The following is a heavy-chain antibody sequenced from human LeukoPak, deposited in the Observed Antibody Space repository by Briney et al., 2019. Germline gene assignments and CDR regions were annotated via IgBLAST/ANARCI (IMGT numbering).Heavy chain of an antibody. CDR3: ARDYYYGPAFDI. CDR1: GFTFSTYA. J-gene: IGHJ3*02. Sequence: GESLRLSCAASGFTFSTYAMSWVRQAPGKGLEWVSTVSTSGRSTYYADSVKGRFTISRDKSKNTLYLQMNSLRAEDTAVYYCARDYYYGPAFDIWGQGTMVTLS. D-gene: IGHD3-10*01. V-gene: IGHV3-23*01. CDR2: VSTSGRST.